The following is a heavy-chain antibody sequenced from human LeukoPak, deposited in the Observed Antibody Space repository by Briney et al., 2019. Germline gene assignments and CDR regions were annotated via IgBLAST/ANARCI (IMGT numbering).Heavy chain of an antibody. Sequence: SVKVSCKASGCTFSSYAIIWVRQAAGQGLEWMGGIIPFFGTANYVQKFQGRVTITADESTSTAYMELSSLRSEDTAVYYCARPVVAAAHDAFDIWGQGTMVTVSS. D-gene: IGHD2-15*01. CDR2: IIPFFGTA. CDR1: GCTFSSYA. CDR3: ARPVVAAAHDAFDI. V-gene: IGHV1-69*13. J-gene: IGHJ3*02.